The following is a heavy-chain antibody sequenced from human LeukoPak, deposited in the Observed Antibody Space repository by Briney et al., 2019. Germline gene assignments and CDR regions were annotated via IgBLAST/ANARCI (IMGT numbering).Heavy chain of an antibody. D-gene: IGHD5-24*01. CDR3: ARALQMATIKPLFDY. J-gene: IGHJ4*02. V-gene: IGHV3-30-3*01. CDR2: ISYDGSNK. CDR1: GFTFSSYA. Sequence: PGRSLRLSCAASGFTFSSYAMHWVRQAPGKGLEWVAVISYDGSNKYYADSVKGRFTIYRDNSKNTLYLQMNRLRAEDTAVYYCARALQMATIKPLFDYWGQGTMVTVSS.